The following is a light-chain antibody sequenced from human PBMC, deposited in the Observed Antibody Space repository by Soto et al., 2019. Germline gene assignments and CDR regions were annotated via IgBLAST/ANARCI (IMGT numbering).Light chain of an antibody. CDR1: SSNIGSNT. CDR3: AAWDDSLKGNYV. CDR2: SNY. J-gene: IGLJ1*01. V-gene: IGLV1-44*01. Sequence: QSVLTQPPSASGTPGQRVTISCSGSSSNIGSNTVNWYQHLPGTAPKLLIYSNYQRPSGVPDRFSGSKSGTSASLVISGLQSEDEADYYCAAWDDSLKGNYVFGNGTKVTV.